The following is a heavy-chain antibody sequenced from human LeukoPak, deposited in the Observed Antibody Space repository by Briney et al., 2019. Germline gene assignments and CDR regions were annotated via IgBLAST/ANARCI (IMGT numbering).Heavy chain of an antibody. Sequence: SETLSLTCAVSGYSISSGYYWGWIRQPPGKGLEWIGSIYHSGSTYYNPSIKSRVTISADTSKNQISLKLSSVTAADTAVYYCASQGFYYGSGSYYRRAFDIWGQGTMVTVSS. CDR3: ASQGFYYGSGSYYRRAFDI. J-gene: IGHJ3*02. V-gene: IGHV4-38-2*01. CDR2: IYHSGST. CDR1: GYSISSGYY. D-gene: IGHD3-10*01.